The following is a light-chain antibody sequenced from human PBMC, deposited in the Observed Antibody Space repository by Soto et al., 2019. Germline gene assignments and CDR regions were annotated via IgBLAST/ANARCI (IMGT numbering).Light chain of an antibody. CDR2: KAS. V-gene: IGKV1-5*03. Sequence: DIQMTQSPSTLSASVGDRVTITCRASQSISSWLAWYQQKPGKAPKLLIYKASSLESGVPSRFSGSGSGTEFTLTIGGLQPDDFETYYCQQYNSYPYTFGQGTKVDIK. J-gene: IGKJ2*01. CDR1: QSISSW. CDR3: QQYNSYPYT.